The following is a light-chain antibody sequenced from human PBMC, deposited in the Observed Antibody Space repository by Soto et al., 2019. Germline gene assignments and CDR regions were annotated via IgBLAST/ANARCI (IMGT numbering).Light chain of an antibody. CDR2: WAS. CDR3: QQSYSPPLT. Sequence: DIVMTQSPDSLAVSLGERATMHCKSSQTVFYGINKKNYLAWYQHKPGQPPKLLIDWASTRESGVPDRFSGCGSGTDFTLTINSLQAEDVAVYYCQQSYSPPLTFGGGTKVEIK. CDR1: QTVFYGINKKNY. J-gene: IGKJ4*01. V-gene: IGKV4-1*01.